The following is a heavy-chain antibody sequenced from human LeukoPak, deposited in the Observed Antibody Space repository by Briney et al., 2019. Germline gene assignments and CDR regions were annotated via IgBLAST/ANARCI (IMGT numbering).Heavy chain of an antibody. Sequence: SETLSLTCTVSGGSISSYYWSWIRQPPGKGLEWIGEINHSGSTNYNPSLKSRVTISVDTSKNQFSLKLSSVTAADTAVYYCARQRWNYGGPFDYWGQGTLVTVSS. CDR1: GGSISSYY. D-gene: IGHD1-7*01. CDR3: ARQRWNYGGPFDY. CDR2: INHSGST. V-gene: IGHV4-34*01. J-gene: IGHJ4*02.